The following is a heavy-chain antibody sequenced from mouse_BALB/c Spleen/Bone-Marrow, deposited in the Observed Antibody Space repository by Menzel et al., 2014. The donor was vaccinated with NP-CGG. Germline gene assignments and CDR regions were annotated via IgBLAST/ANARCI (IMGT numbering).Heavy chain of an antibody. V-gene: IGHV1-80*01. CDR2: IFPVNADT. D-gene: IGHD1-1*01. CDR1: GYAFTDYW. J-gene: IGHJ3*01. CDR3: ARFATGSFAY. Sequence: VQLQQSGAELVRPGSPVKISCKASGYAFTDYWMNWLRQRPGQGLEWIGQIFPVNADTNYKANFKDKVTLTADKSSTTAYMQLNSLTSEDSAVYFCARFATGSFAYWGQGTLVTVSA.